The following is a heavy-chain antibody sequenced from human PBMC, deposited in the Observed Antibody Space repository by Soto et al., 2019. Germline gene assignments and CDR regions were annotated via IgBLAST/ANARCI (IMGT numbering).Heavy chain of an antibody. V-gene: IGHV4-30-4*01. CDR3: ARDLLVFDTSGFHF. Sequence: QVLLQESGPGLVKASQTLSLDCTVSSYPIGGGDFYWTWIRQPPERGLEWIGNIHHSGTTSYNPSLGSRISISMDTSRNVFSLSLTSVAVADTAVYFCARDLLVFDTSGFHFWGRGILVSV. D-gene: IGHD3-9*01. CDR1: SYPIGGGDFY. J-gene: IGHJ4*01. CDR2: IHHSGTT.